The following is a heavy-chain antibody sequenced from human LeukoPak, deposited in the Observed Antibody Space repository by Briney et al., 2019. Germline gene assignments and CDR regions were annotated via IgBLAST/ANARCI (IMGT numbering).Heavy chain of an antibody. V-gene: IGHV3-21*06. Sequence: GGSLRLSCAASGFTFSTYWMSWVRQAPGKGLEWVSSISSSSSYMYYADSVKGRFTISRDNAKNSLYLQINSLRAEDTAVYYCARDRDVPAIGMDVWGQGTTVTVSS. J-gene: IGHJ6*02. CDR1: GFTFSTYW. CDR2: ISSSSSYM. CDR3: ARDRDVPAIGMDV.